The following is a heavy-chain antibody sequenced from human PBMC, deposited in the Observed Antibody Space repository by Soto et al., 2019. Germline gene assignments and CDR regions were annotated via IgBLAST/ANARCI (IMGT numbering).Heavy chain of an antibody. Sequence: GGSLRLSCAASGFTFSSYAMTWVRQAPGKGLEWVSSISFSDGGTYYADSVKGRLTISRDNSKNTLFLQMNSLRVEDTAVYYCVKDDRILGRRYFDLWGRGTLVTV. CDR2: ISFSDGGT. D-gene: IGHD2-15*01. CDR3: VKDDRILGRRYFDL. CDR1: GFTFSSYA. V-gene: IGHV3-23*01. J-gene: IGHJ2*01.